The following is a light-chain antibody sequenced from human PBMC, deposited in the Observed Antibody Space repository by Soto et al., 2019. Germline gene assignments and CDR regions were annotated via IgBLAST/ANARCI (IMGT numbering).Light chain of an antibody. CDR2: DAS. CDR3: QQRSNWPPPIT. V-gene: IGKV3-11*01. Sequence: EIVLTQSPATLSLSPGERATLSYRASQSVSSYLAWYQQKPGQAPRLLIYDASNRATGIPARFSGSGSGTDFTLTISSLEPEDFAVYYCQQRSNWPPPITFGQGTKVDIK. CDR1: QSVSSY. J-gene: IGKJ1*01.